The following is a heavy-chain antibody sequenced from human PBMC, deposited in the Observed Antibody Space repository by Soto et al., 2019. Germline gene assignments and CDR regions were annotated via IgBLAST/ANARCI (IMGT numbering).Heavy chain of an antibody. J-gene: IGHJ6*02. Sequence: QVQLQESGPGLVKPSETLSLTCTFSGGSVSSGNYFWSWIRQPPGKGLEWIGYIHSSRSTNYNPSVKSRVTIAVATSRNQFSLKLTSVTAADTAVYYCAILTKPTAVTTAFRGGYGLHVWVQGTTVTVSS. D-gene: IGHD4-17*01. V-gene: IGHV4-61*01. CDR2: IHSSRST. CDR3: AILTKPTAVTTAFRGGYGLHV. CDR1: GGSVSSGNYF.